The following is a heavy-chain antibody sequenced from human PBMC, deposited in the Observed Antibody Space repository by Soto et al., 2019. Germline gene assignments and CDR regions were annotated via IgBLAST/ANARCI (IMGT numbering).Heavy chain of an antibody. V-gene: IGHV4-39*01. Sequence: QLQLQESGPGLVKPSETLSLTCTVSGGSISSSSYYWGWIRQPPGKGLEWIGSIYYSGSTYYNPSLKSRVTISVDTSKNQFSLKLSSVTAADTAVYYCARHQNYCSGGRCSYYYYYYGMDVWGQGTTVTVSS. CDR3: ARHQNYCSGGRCSYYYYYYGMDV. CDR2: IYYSGST. CDR1: GGSISSSSYY. D-gene: IGHD2-15*01. J-gene: IGHJ6*02.